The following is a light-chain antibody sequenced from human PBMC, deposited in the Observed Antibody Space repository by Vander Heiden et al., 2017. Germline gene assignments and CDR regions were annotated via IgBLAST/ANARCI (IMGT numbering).Light chain of an antibody. CDR1: SNNIGAGYN. CDR2: VNS. Sequence: QSVLTQPPSVSEPPGQRVTISCSGGSNNIGAGYNVQWYQQLQGTAPKLLIYVNSNRPSGVPDRFSGSKSGTSASLAITGLQAEDEADYYCQSYDRSLSGLVFGGGTKLTVL. CDR3: QSYDRSLSGLV. J-gene: IGLJ3*02. V-gene: IGLV1-40*01.